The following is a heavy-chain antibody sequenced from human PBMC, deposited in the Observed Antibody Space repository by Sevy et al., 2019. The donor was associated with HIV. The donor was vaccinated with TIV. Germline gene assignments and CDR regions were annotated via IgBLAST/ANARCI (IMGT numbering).Heavy chain of an antibody. CDR2: TYYRSKWYN. J-gene: IGHJ6*02. CDR1: GDSVSSNSAA. CDR3: ARVLGYNHGGGDGMDV. Sequence: SQTLSLTCAISGDSVSSNSAAWNWIRQSPSRGLEWLGRTYYRSKWYNDYAVSVKSRITINPDTSKNQFSLQLNSVTPEDTAVYYCARVLGYNHGGGDGMDVWGQGTTVTVSS. V-gene: IGHV6-1*01. D-gene: IGHD5-18*01.